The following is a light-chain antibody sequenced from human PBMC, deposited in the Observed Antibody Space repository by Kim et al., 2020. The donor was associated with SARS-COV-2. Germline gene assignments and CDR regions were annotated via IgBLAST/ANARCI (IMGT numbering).Light chain of an antibody. CDR2: RNDDGSH. CDR3: QTWGTGIRV. Sequence: ASDKLTRTLSSGQRSYAVAGHQQQPQKGPRYLMKRNDDGSHSKGDGIPDRISGSSSVAERNLTISSRQSEDEADYYCQTWGTGIRVFGGGTQLTVL. V-gene: IGLV4-69*02. CDR1: SGQRSYA. J-gene: IGLJ7*01.